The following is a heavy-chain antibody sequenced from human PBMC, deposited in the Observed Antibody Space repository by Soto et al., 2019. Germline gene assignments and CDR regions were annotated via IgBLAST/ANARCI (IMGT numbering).Heavy chain of an antibody. CDR2: IWYDGSNK. V-gene: IGHV3-33*01. Sequence: GGSLILSWAASGFTFSSDCMHWVRQAPGKGLEWVAVIWYDGSNKYYADSVKGRFTISRDNSKNTLYLQMNSLRAEDTAVYYCARSAYPYYFDFWGQGTLVTVSS. J-gene: IGHJ4*02. CDR1: GFTFSSDC. CDR3: ARSAYPYYFDF.